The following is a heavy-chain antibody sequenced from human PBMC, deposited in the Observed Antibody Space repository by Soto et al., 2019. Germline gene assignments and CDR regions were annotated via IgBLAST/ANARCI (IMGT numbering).Heavy chain of an antibody. D-gene: IGHD6-19*01. CDR2: ISGIGGST. CDR3: ARVYSSGWYLGYYFDY. J-gene: IGHJ4*02. CDR1: GFTFTDYA. V-gene: IGHV3-23*01. Sequence: EVQLLESGGGLVQPGGSLRLSCAASGFTFTDYALSWVRQAPGKGLEWVATISGIGGSTYLADSVKGRFTISRDNSKSTLYLQVNSLRAEDSAIYYCARVYSSGWYLGYYFDYWGQGTLVTVSS.